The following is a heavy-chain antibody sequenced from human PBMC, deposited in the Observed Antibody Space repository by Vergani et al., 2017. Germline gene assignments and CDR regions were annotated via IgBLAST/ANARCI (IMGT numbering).Heavy chain of an antibody. CDR1: GYSLTNYW. J-gene: IGHJ4*02. V-gene: IGHV5-51*01. CDR3: ARLCGGDSSGSKYFDD. Sequence: EVQLVQSGAEVKKPGESLKILCQISGYSLTNYWIGCVRQMPGKGLGWMGIIHPADSDTRYSPSFQGQVTISVDKSISTAYLQRSSLRASDSAMYYCARLCGGDSSGSKYFDDWGQGTLVTVSS. D-gene: IGHD3-22*01. CDR2: IHPADSDT.